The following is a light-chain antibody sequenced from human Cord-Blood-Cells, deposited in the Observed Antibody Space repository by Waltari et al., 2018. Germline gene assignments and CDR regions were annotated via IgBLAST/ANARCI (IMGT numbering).Light chain of an antibody. CDR2: DAS. J-gene: IGKJ4*01. V-gene: IGKV1-33*01. CDR3: QQYDNLFT. CDR1: HDSSNY. Sequence: DLQMTQSPSSISPSVVARVNITCHASHDSSNYLNWYQQQPEKAPKLLIYDASNLETGVPSRFSGSGSGTDFTFTISSLHPEDIATYYWQQYDNLFTFGQGTKVEIK.